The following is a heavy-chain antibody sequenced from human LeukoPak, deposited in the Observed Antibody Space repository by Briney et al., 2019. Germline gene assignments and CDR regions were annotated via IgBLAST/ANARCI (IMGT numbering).Heavy chain of an antibody. D-gene: IGHD3-10*01. CDR3: ARDVTTARGPHYYYYYMDV. CDR2: ISAYNGNT. V-gene: IGHV1-18*01. Sequence: ASVKVSCKASGYTFTSYGISWVRQAPGQGLEWMGWISAYNGNTNYAQKLQGRVTMTTDTSTSTAYMELRSLRSDDTAVYYCARDVTTARGPHYYYYYMDVWGKGTTVTISS. CDR1: GYTFTSYG. J-gene: IGHJ6*03.